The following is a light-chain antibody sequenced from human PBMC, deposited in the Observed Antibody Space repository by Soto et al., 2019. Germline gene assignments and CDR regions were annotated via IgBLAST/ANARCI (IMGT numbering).Light chain of an antibody. V-gene: IGKV4-1*01. Sequence: DIVMTQSPDSLAVSLGERATINCKSSQSVFYSSDNRHYLAWYQQKPGQPPKLLIYWASTRESGVPDRFSGSGSGTDFTLTISSLQAEDMAVYYCQQYSTTPRTFGQGTKVEIK. CDR1: QSVFYSSDNRHY. CDR3: QQYSTTPRT. CDR2: WAS. J-gene: IGKJ1*01.